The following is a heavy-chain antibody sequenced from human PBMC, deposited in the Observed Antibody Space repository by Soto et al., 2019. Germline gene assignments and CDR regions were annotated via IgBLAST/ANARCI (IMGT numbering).Heavy chain of an antibody. CDR3: ARGGWGTAND. D-gene: IGHD6-13*01. CDR1: GGSFSGYH. Sequence: QAQLQQWGAGLLKPSETLSLTCAAYGGSFSGYHWTWIRQPPGKGLEWIGEIDQGGSISYNPSLESRVTISQDTSKNQFSLKLNAVTAADTAVDYCARGGWGTANDWGQGTLVTVSS. J-gene: IGHJ4*02. CDR2: IDQGGSI. V-gene: IGHV4-34*01.